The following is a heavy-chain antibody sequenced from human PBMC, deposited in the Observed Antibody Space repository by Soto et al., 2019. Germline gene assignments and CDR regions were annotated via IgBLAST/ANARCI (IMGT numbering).Heavy chain of an antibody. CDR2: IYYSGST. V-gene: IGHV4-31*11. D-gene: IGHD5-12*01. CDR1: GGSISSGGYY. J-gene: IGHJ4*02. Sequence: PSETLSLTCAVSGGSISSGGYYWSWIRQHPGKGLEWIGYIYYSGSTYYNPSLKSRVTISVDTSKNQFSLKLSSVTAADTAVYYCARGYGSGYDLDYFDYWGQGTLVTVSS. CDR3: ARGYGSGYDLDYFDY.